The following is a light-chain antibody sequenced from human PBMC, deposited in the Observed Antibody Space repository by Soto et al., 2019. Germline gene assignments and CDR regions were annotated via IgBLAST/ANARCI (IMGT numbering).Light chain of an antibody. CDR3: QQYHNWPPIT. V-gene: IGKV3-15*01. CDR2: GTS. Sequence: IVMTQSPATLSVSPWERATLSFRASQSVSSNLAWYQQKPGHSPRLLIYGTSTRATGIPARFSGSGSETDFTLTIRSLQSEDSAVYYCQQYHNWPPITFGQGTQLEIK. CDR1: QSVSSN. J-gene: IGKJ5*01.